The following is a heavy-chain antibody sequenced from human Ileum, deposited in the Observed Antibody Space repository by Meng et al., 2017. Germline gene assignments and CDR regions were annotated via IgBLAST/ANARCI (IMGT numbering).Heavy chain of an antibody. CDR2: IYYGGST. D-gene: IGHD2-2*03. J-gene: IGHJ5*02. CDR3: AASLDGSRFDP. V-gene: IGHV4-39*01. Sequence: QLRLQESGPGLVKTSETLSLTCSVSSGSFTNNNYYWVWIRRPPGKGLEWIGSIYYGGSTYYNPSLKSRVTISVDTSTNQFSLRLTSVTAADTAVYYCAASLDGSRFDPWGQGTLVTVSS. CDR1: SGSFTNNNYY.